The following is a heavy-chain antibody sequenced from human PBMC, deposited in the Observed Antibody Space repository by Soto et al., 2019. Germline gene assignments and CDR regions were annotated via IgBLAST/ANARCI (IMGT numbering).Heavy chain of an antibody. J-gene: IGHJ6*03. CDR2: ISSDGSST. Sequence: PGGSLRLSCAASGFTFSTNWMRWVRQAPGKGLVWVSLISSDGSSTTYADSVKGRFTISRDNAKNTLYLQMNSLRAEDTAVYYCARVRPGYSHGGITGYHYYMAVWGKGTTVTVSS. CDR3: ARVRPGYSHGGITGYHYYMAV. CDR1: GFTFSTNW. D-gene: IGHD5-18*01. V-gene: IGHV3-74*01.